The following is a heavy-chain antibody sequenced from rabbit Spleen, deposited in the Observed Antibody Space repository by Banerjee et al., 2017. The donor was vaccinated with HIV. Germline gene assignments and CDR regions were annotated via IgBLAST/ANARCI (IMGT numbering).Heavy chain of an antibody. J-gene: IGHJ6*01. CDR2: IDTGSSGFT. D-gene: IGHD1-1*01. CDR3: ARDTSSSFSSYGMDL. Sequence: QSLEESGGDLVKPGASLTLTCTASGLDFSSSDWIYWVRQAPGKGLEWIACIDTGSSGFTYFATWAKGRFTCSKTSSTTVTLQMTRLTAADTATYFCARDTSSSFSSYGMDLWGPGTLVTVS. V-gene: IGHV1S40*01. CDR1: GLDFSSSDW.